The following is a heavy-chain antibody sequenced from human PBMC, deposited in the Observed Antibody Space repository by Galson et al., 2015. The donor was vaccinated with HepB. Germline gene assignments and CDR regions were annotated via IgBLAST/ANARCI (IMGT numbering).Heavy chain of an antibody. CDR3: ARVLRSGYYYYGMDV. V-gene: IGHV1-18*04. CDR2: ISAYNGNT. Sequence: SVKVSCKASGYTFTSYGISWVRQAPGQGLEWMGWISAYNGNTNYAQKLQGRVTMTTDTSTSTAYMELRSLRSDDTAVYYCARVLRSGYYYYGMDVWGQGTTVTVSS. CDR1: GYTFTSYG. D-gene: IGHD2-15*01. J-gene: IGHJ6*02.